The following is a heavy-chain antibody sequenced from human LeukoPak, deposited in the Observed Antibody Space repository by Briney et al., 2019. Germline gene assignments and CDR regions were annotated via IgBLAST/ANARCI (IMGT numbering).Heavy chain of an antibody. CDR1: GYTSTGYY. J-gene: IGHJ4*02. D-gene: IGHD3-22*01. CDR3: ARDSPDSSGYYSDY. Sequence: ASVKVSCKASGYTSTGYYMHWVRQAPGQGLEWMGWINPNSGGTNYAQKFQGRVTMTRDTSISTAYMELSRLRSDDTAVYYCARDSPDSSGYYSDYWGQGTLVTVSS. CDR2: INPNSGGT. V-gene: IGHV1-2*02.